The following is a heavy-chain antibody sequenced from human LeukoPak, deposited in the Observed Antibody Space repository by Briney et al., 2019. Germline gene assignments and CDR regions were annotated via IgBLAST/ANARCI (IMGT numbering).Heavy chain of an antibody. CDR3: AKKSGGDCHDY. Sequence: GSLRPSCAASGLTFSTYAMSWSRQPQGRGLRGVSAIIGSGGRTYYADSVKGRFTISRDNSKNTLYLQINSLRAEDTALYFCAKKSGGDCHDYWGQGTLVTVSS. CDR1: GLTFSTYA. D-gene: IGHD2-21*02. CDR2: IIGSGGRT. V-gene: IGHV3-23*01. J-gene: IGHJ4*02.